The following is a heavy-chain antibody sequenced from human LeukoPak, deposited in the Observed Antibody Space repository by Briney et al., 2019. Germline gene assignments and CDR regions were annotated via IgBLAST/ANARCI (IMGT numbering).Heavy chain of an antibody. Sequence: SETLSLTSTVSGGSISSGGYYWSWIRQHPGKGLEWIGYIYYSGGTYYNPSLKSRVTISVDTSKNQFSLKLSSVTAADTAVYYCARSYHSIQVDYWGQGTLVTVSS. CDR3: ARSYHSIQVDY. D-gene: IGHD4-11*01. V-gene: IGHV4-31*03. J-gene: IGHJ4*02. CDR1: GGSISSGGYY. CDR2: IYYSGGT.